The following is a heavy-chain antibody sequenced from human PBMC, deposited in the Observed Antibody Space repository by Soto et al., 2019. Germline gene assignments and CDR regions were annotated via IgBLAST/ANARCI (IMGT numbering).Heavy chain of an antibody. CDR1: GGTLTTST. Sequence: LVQSGAEVKQPGSSVKVSCKASGGTLTTSTLTWVRQAPAQGLEWMGGIIPILGKESYAQKLQGRVTITADESTSTASMELTSLKSEDTAVYYCASANRGYSYGFDSWGQGTLVTVSS. J-gene: IGHJ4*02. CDR2: IIPILGKE. D-gene: IGHD5-18*01. V-gene: IGHV1-69*16. CDR3: ASANRGYSYGFDS.